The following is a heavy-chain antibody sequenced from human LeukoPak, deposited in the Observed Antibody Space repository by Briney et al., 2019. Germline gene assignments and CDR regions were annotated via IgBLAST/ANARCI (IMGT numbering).Heavy chain of an antibody. Sequence: SETLSLTCTVSGGSISSSSYYWGWIRQPPGKGLEWIGSIYYSGSTYYNPSLKSRVTISVDTSKNQFSLKLSSVTAADTAVYYCARQRRYCSGDNCYQRTFDYWGQGTLVTVSS. CDR2: IYYSGST. V-gene: IGHV4-39*01. J-gene: IGHJ4*02. D-gene: IGHD2-15*01. CDR3: ARQRRYCSGDNCYQRTFDY. CDR1: GGSISSSSYY.